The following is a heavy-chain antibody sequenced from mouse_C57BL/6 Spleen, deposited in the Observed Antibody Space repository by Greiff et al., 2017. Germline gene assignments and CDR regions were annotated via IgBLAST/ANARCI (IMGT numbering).Heavy chain of an antibody. Sequence: DVKLEESGPGMVKPSQSLSLTCTVTGYSITSGYDWHWIRHFPGNKLEWMGYISYSGSTNYNPSLKSRISITHDTSKNHFFLKLNSVTTEDTATYYCARGAGYYFDYWGQGTTLTVSS. D-gene: IGHD2-2*01. CDR2: ISYSGST. J-gene: IGHJ2*01. CDR3: ARGAGYYFDY. V-gene: IGHV3-1*01. CDR1: GYSITSGYD.